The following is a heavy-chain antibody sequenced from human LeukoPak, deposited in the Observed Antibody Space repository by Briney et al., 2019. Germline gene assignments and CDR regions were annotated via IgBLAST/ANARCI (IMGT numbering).Heavy chain of an antibody. D-gene: IGHD1-26*01. CDR3: AKDLVVGALDY. V-gene: IGHV3-30*04. CDR1: GFTFSNYA. CDR2: ISYDGSDK. Sequence: PVRSLRLSCAASGFTFSNYAMHWVRQAPGKGLEWVAAISYDGSDKYYADSVKGRFTISRDNSRNMLFLQMNSLRADDTAVYYCAKDLVVGALDYWGQGTLVTVSS. J-gene: IGHJ4*02.